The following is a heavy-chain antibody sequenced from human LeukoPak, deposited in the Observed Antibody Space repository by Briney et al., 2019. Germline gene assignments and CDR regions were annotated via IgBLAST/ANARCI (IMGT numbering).Heavy chain of an antibody. CDR1: GFTFSSYA. V-gene: IGHV3-30-3*01. CDR2: ISYDGSNK. CDR3: ASPITYYYDSSGDPVDY. D-gene: IGHD3-22*01. Sequence: PGRSLKLSCAASGFTFSSYAMHWVRQAPGKGLEWVAVISYDGSNKYYADSVKGRFTISRDNSKNTLYLQMNSLRAEDTAVYYCASPITYYYDSSGDPVDYWGQGTLVTVSS. J-gene: IGHJ4*02.